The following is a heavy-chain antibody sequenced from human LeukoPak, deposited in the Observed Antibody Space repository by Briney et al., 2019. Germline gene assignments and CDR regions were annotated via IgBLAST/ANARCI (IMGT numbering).Heavy chain of an antibody. J-gene: IGHJ4*02. CDR1: GFNVSSNY. Sequence: SGGSLRLSCAASGFNVSSNYMSWVRQAPGKGLEWVSVIYSGGRPYYADSVKGRFTISRDNSQNTLYLQMNSLRAEDTAVYYCARLGGPPGSDYYHFDYWGQGTLVTVSS. D-gene: IGHD3-22*01. CDR3: ARLGGPPGSDYYHFDY. CDR2: IYSGGRP. V-gene: IGHV3-66*04.